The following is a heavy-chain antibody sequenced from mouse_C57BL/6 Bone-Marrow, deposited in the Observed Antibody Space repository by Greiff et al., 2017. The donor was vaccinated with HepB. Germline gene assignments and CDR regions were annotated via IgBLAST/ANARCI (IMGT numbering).Heavy chain of an antibody. D-gene: IGHD1-1*01. Sequence: VQLQQPGAELVRPGSSVKLSCKASGYTFTSYWMDWVKQRPGQGLEWIGNIYPSDSETHYNQKFKDKATLTVDKSSSTAYMQLSSLTSEDSAVYYCARDITTVATGFDDWGQGTTLTVSS. V-gene: IGHV1-61*01. J-gene: IGHJ2*01. CDR1: GYTFTSYW. CDR3: ARDITTVATGFDD. CDR2: IYPSDSET.